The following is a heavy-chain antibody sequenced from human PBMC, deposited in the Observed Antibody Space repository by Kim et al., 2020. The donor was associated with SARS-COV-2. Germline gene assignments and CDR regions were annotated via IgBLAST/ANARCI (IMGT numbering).Heavy chain of an antibody. CDR1: GFTFSSYS. CDR3: ARGKRGDPFDY. CDR2: INANGGIT. V-gene: IGHV3-64*02. D-gene: IGHD2-21*02. Sequence: GGSLRLSCAASGFTFSSYSMHWVRQAPGKGLEYVSGINANGGITSYADSVKGRFTISRDNSKNTLDLQMGSLRAEDMAVYFCARGKRGDPFDYWGQGTLVTLSS. J-gene: IGHJ4*02.